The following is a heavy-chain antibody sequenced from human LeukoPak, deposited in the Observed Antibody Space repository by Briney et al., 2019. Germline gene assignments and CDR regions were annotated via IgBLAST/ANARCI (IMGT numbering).Heavy chain of an antibody. D-gene: IGHD3-9*01. CDR3: ARDRVALRYFDWLINFDY. Sequence: GASVKVSCKASGYTFTSYGISWVRQAPGQGLEWMGWISAYNGNTNYAQKLQGRVTMTTDTSTSTAYMELRSLRSDDTAVYYCARDRVALRYFDWLINFDYWGQGTLVTVSS. CDR2: ISAYNGNT. J-gene: IGHJ4*02. CDR1: GYTFTSYG. V-gene: IGHV1-18*01.